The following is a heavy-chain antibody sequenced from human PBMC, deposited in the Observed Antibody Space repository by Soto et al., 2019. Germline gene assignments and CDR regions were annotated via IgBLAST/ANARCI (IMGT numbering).Heavy chain of an antibody. Sequence: GASVKVSCKASGGTFSSYTISWVRQAPGQVLEWMGRIIPILGFANYAQKFQGRVTITADNSTSTAYMELSSLRSEDTAVYYCARDIRKGLYSSSVLWGQGTLVTVSS. CDR2: IIPILGFA. V-gene: IGHV1-69*04. J-gene: IGHJ4*02. CDR3: ARDIRKGLYSSSVL. CDR1: GGTFSSYT. D-gene: IGHD6-6*01.